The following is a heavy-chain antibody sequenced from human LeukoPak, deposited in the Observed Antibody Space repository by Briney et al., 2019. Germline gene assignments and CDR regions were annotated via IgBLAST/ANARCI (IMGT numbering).Heavy chain of an antibody. J-gene: IGHJ4*02. CDR3: ATAGRDYGDLFDN. D-gene: IGHD4-17*01. CDR2: ISSSGSTI. CDR1: GFTFSDYY. V-gene: IGHV3-11*01. Sequence: GGSLRLSCAASGFTFSDYYMSWIRQAPGKGLEWVSYISSSGSTIYYADSVKGRFTISRDNAKNSLYLQMNSLKTEDTAVYYCATAGRDYGDLFDNWGQGTLVTVSS.